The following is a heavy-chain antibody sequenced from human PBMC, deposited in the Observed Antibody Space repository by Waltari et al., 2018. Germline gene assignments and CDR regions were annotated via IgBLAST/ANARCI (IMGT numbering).Heavy chain of an antibody. J-gene: IGHJ4*02. D-gene: IGHD6-6*01. CDR3: VKESMTHYYLDS. V-gene: IGHV3-9*01. CDR1: GFSFDDYT. CDR2: LTWNRVGI. Sequence: ELQLVESGGGLVQPGGSLRLACAASGFSFDDYTRHWVRQAPGKGVEWGASLTWNRVGIGYAEAVKGRFTIARDNAKNALYLQMNSLKVEDTALYYCVKESMTHYYLDSWGQGTPVTVSS.